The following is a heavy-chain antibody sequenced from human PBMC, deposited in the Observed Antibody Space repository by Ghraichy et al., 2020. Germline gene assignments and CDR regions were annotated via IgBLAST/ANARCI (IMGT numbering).Heavy chain of an antibody. CDR1: GYTFTSYG. D-gene: IGHD3-9*01. CDR3: ARDLYDILTGYPLNTFEI. Sequence: ASVKVSCKASGYTFTSYGISWVRQAPGQGLEWMGWISAFNGHTNYAQNFQGRVTMTTDTSSSTAYMELRGLTSDDTAVYSCARDLYDILTGYPLNTFEIWGQGTMVTVSS. CDR2: ISAFNGHT. V-gene: IGHV1-18*04. J-gene: IGHJ3*02.